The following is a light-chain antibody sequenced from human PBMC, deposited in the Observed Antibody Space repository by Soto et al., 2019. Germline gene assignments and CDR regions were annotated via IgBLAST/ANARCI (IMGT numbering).Light chain of an antibody. V-gene: IGLV2-8*01. J-gene: IGLJ2*01. CDR3: SSHAGIDSVV. Sequence: QSALTQPPSASGSPGQSVTFSCTGTSSDVGGYNYVSWYQQHPGKAPKLVIYEVFERPSGVPDRFSGFKSGNTASLTVSGLQAEDEADYYCSSHAGIDSVVFGGGTKLTVL. CDR2: EVF. CDR1: SSDVGGYNY.